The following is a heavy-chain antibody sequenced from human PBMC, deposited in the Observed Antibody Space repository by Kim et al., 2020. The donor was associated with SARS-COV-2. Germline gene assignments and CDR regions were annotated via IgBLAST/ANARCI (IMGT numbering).Heavy chain of an antibody. D-gene: IGHD1-1*01. CDR2: INHSGST. V-gene: IGHV4-34*01. Sequence: SETLSLTCAVYGGSFSGYYWSWIRQPPGKGLEWIGEINHSGSTNYNPSLKSRVTISVDTSKNQFSLKLSSVTAADTAVYYCARGFFVPPRRTTVFDYWGQGTLVTVSS. CDR1: GGSFSGYY. J-gene: IGHJ4*02. CDR3: ARGFFVPPRRTTVFDY.